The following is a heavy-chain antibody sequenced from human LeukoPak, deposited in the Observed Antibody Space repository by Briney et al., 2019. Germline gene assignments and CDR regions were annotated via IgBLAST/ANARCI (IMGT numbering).Heavy chain of an antibody. CDR3: ARHSRKLVAEVMDY. D-gene: IGHD5-12*01. CDR2: IHYSGST. CDR1: GGSITGYY. J-gene: IGHJ4*02. V-gene: IGHV4-59*08. Sequence: SETLSLTSTVSGGSITGYYCSCLRQPPGKELEWIAYIHYSGSTNYNPSLKSRVTISVDTSKNQFSLKLSSVTAADTALYYCARHSRKLVAEVMDYWGQGTLVTVSS.